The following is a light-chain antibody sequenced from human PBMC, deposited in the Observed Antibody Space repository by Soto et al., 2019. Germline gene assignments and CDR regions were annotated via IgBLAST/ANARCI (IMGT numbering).Light chain of an antibody. CDR3: HQYVARRIA. CDR2: DAS. V-gene: IGKV3-11*01. CDR1: QSVRTY. Sequence: ESVQRHSQDTLSXXPGEXASLXXRASQSVRTYLAWYQVKPGHAPRLLIYDASIRATGVPARFSGRGSGTDFTLTISRLEPEDFALYYCHQYVARRIAFGQGTRLEI. J-gene: IGKJ5*01.